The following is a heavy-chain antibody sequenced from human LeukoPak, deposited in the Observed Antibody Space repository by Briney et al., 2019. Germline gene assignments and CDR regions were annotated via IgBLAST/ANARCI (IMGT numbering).Heavy chain of an antibody. CDR3: ARGPPNYYDSSGYYYFPNDY. Sequence: KVSCXXXGGTXISYAXSWVRQAPGQGLEWMGGIIPIFGTANYAQKFQGRVTITADESTSTAYMELSRRRSEDTGVYYCARGPPNYYDSSGYYYFPNDYWGQGTLVTVSS. J-gene: IGHJ4*02. D-gene: IGHD3-22*01. CDR1: GGTXISYA. V-gene: IGHV1-69*01. CDR2: IIPIFGTA.